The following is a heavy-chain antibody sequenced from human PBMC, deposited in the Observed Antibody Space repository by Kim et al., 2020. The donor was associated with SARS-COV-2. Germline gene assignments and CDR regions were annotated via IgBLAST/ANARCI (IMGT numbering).Heavy chain of an antibody. D-gene: IGHD2-15*01. Sequence: GGSLRLSCAASGFTFSNYWMNWVRQAPGKGLEWVATIKQDGSEKYYVDSVKCRFTISSDNAKNSLYLQMNRLRAEDTALYYCARWGVAGTSLDSWYFDL. CDR2: IKQDGSEK. J-gene: IGHJ2*01. V-gene: IGHV3-7*01. CDR1: GFTFSNYW. CDR3: ARWGVAGTSLDSWYFDL.